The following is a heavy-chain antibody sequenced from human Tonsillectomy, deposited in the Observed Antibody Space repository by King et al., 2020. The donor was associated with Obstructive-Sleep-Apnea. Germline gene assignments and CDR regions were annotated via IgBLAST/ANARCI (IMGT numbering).Heavy chain of an antibody. CDR1: GFSFSSYG. V-gene: IGHV3-30*02. CDR3: AEATAAAGTFADY. CDR2: IRYDGSNK. J-gene: IGHJ4*02. Sequence: VQLVESGGGVVQPGGSLRLSCAASGFSFSSYGMHWVRQAPGKGLEWVAFIRYDGSNKYYADSVKGRFTISRDTSKKTLYLQMNSLRAEDTALFSCAEATAAAGTFADYWGQGTLVTVSS. D-gene: IGHD6-13*01.